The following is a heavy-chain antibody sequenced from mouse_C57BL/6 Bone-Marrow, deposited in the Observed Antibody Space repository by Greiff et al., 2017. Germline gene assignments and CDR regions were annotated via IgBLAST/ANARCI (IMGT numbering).Heavy chain of an antibody. Sequence: QVQLQQSGAELARPGASVKLSCKASGYTFTSYGISWVKQRPGQGLEWIGEIYPRSGNTYYNEKFKGKATLTADKSSSTAYMELRSLTSEDSAVYFCAEFISGYFDYWGQGTTLTVSS. CDR3: AEFISGYFDY. D-gene: IGHD1-1*01. V-gene: IGHV1-81*01. J-gene: IGHJ2*01. CDR1: GYTFTSYG. CDR2: IYPRSGNT.